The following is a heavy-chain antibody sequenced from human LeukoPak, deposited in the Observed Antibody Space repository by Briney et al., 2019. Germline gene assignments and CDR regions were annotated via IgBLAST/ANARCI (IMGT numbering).Heavy chain of an antibody. CDR1: GYTFTGYY. D-gene: IGHD6-6*01. CDR2: INPNSGGT. CDR3: ARVSISSIAAFEG. V-gene: IGHV1-2*02. J-gene: IGHJ4*02. Sequence: ASVKVSCKASGYTFTGYYMHWVRQAPGQGLEWMGWINPNSGGTNYAQKFQGRVTMTRDTSISTAYVELSRLRSDDTAVYYCARVSISSIAAFEGWGQGTLVTVSS.